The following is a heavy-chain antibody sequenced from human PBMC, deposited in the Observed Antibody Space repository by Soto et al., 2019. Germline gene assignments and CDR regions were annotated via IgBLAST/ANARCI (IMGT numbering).Heavy chain of an antibody. J-gene: IGHJ4*02. V-gene: IGHV3-33*01. CDR1: GFTFSSYG. CDR2: IWYDGSNK. Sequence: QVQLVESGGGVVQPGRSLRLSCAASGFTFSSYGMHWVRQAPGKGLEWVAVIWYDGSNKYYADSVKGRFTISRDNSKNTLYLQMNSLRAEDTAVYYCARAFRFFDHFDYWGQGTLVTVSS. D-gene: IGHD3-9*01. CDR3: ARAFRFFDHFDY.